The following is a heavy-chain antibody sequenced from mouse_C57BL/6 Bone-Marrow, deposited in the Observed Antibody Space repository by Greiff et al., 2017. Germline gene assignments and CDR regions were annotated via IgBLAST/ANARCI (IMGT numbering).Heavy chain of an antibody. CDR3: ASFLRDY. V-gene: IGHV1-69*01. Sequence: QVHVKQPGAELVMPGASVKLSCKASGYTFTSYWMHWVKQRPGQGLEWIGEIDPSDSYTNYNQKFKGKSTLTVDKSSSTAYMQLSSLTSEDSAVYYCASFLRDYWGQGTTLTVSS. CDR2: IDPSDSYT. CDR1: GYTFTSYW. J-gene: IGHJ2*01.